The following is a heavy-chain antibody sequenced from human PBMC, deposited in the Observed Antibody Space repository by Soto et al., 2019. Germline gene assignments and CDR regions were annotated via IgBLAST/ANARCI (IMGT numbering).Heavy chain of an antibody. Sequence: EVQLVESGGGLVQPGGSLRLSCAACGFTVSSNYMSWVRQAPGKGLEWVSVIYSGGTTYYADSVKGRFTISRDNSKNTLYLQMNSLRAEDTAVYYCARNGDSSDYRGWFDPWGQGTLVTVSS. D-gene: IGHD3-22*01. CDR2: IYSGGTT. V-gene: IGHV3-66*01. CDR1: GFTVSSNY. CDR3: ARNGDSSDYRGWFDP. J-gene: IGHJ5*02.